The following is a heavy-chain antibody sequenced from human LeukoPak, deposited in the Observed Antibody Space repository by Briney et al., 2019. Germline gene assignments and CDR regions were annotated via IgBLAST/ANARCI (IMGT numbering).Heavy chain of an antibody. J-gene: IGHJ4*02. CDR2: INSDGSST. CDR1: GFTFSSYW. Sequence: GGSLRLSCAASGFTFSSYWMHWVRQAPGKGPVWVPRINSDGSSTIHADSVKGRFTISRDNAKNTLYLQMNSLRAEDTAVYYCAREVYSSGWSSFDYWGQGTLVTVSS. D-gene: IGHD6-19*01. CDR3: AREVYSSGWSSFDY. V-gene: IGHV3-74*01.